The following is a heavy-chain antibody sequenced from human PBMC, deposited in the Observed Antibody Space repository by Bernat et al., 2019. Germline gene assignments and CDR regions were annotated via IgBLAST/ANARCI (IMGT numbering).Heavy chain of an antibody. V-gene: IGHV3-30*01. CDR1: GFTFSSYA. D-gene: IGHD2-15*01. CDR3: AKDLGYCSGGSCYGYDAFDI. J-gene: IGHJ3*02. Sequence: QVQLVESGGGVVQPGRSLRLSCAASGFTFSSYAMHWVRQAPGKGLEWVAVISYDGSNKYYADSVKGRFTISRDNSKNTLYLQMNSLRAEDTAVYYCAKDLGYCSGGSCYGYDAFDIWGQGTMVTVSS. CDR2: ISYDGSNK.